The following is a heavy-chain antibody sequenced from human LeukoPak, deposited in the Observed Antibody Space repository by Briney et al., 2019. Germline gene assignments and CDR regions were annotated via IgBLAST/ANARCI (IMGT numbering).Heavy chain of an antibody. Sequence: SETLSLTCTVSGGSISSSSYYWGWIRQPPGKGLEWIGSIYYSGSTYYNPSLKSRVTISVDTSKNQSSLKLSSVTAADTAVYYCARDLPFFRESSSWYARNWYFDLWGRGTLVTVSS. D-gene: IGHD6-13*01. CDR3: ARDLPFFRESSSWYARNWYFDL. CDR2: IYYSGST. CDR1: GGSISSSSYY. V-gene: IGHV4-39*07. J-gene: IGHJ2*01.